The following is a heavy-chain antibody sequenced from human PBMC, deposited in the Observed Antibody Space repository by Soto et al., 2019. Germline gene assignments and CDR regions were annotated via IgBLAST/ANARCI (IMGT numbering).Heavy chain of an antibody. CDR3: ATHIAYCGGDCYPPSGFDY. J-gene: IGHJ4*02. D-gene: IGHD2-21*02. CDR2: ISYDGSNK. Sequence: PGGSLRLSCAASGFTFSSYAMHWVRQAPGKGLEWVAVISYDGSNKYYADSVKGRFTISRDNSKNTLYLQMNSLRAEDTAVYYCATHIAYCGGDCYPPSGFDYWGQGTLVTVSS. V-gene: IGHV3-30-3*01. CDR1: GFTFSSYA.